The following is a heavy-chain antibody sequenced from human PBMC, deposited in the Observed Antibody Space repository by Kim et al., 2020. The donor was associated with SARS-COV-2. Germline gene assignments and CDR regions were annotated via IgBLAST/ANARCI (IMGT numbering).Heavy chain of an antibody. CDR2: ISGSGGST. CDR3: AKDRNQLVGGARFYYYYGMDV. V-gene: IGHV3-23*01. D-gene: IGHD6-6*01. Sequence: GGSLRLSCAASGFTFSSYAMSWVRQAPGKGLEWVSAISGSGGSTYYADSVKGRFTISRDNSKNTLYLQMNSLRAEDTAVYYCAKDRNQLVGGARFYYYYGMDVWGQGTTVTVSS. J-gene: IGHJ6*02. CDR1: GFTFSSYA.